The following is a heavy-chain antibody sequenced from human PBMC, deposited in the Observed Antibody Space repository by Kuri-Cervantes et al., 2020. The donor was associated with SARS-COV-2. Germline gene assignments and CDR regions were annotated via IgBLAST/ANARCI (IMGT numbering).Heavy chain of an antibody. J-gene: IGHJ3*02. CDR3: ASRPPPGELGELRVSGMWSDAFDI. V-gene: IGHV3-7*01. CDR2: IKQDGSEK. D-gene: IGHD1-26*01. Sequence: GESLKISCAASGFTFSSYWMSWVRQAPGKGLEWVANIKQDGSEKYYMDSLKGRFIISRDNAKNSLYLQMNSLRAEDTAVYYCASRPPPGELGELRVSGMWSDAFDIWGQGTMVTVSS. CDR1: GFTFSSYW.